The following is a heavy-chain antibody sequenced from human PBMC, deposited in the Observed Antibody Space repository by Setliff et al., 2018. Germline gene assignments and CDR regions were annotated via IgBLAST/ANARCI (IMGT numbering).Heavy chain of an antibody. Sequence: PGGSLRLSCAASGFTFSNAWMSWVRQAPGKGLEWVGRIKSKTDGGTTDYAAPVKGRFTISRDDSKNTLYLKMNSLKTEDTAVYYCTTAPRRYFDWLSLGGTDYWGQGTLVTVSS. J-gene: IGHJ4*02. CDR3: TTAPRRYFDWLSLGGTDY. CDR2: IKSKTDGGTT. V-gene: IGHV3-15*01. CDR1: GFTFSNAW. D-gene: IGHD3-9*01.